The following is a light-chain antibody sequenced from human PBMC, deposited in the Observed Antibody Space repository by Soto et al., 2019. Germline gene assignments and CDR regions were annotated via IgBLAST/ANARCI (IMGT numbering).Light chain of an antibody. CDR3: SSYAGSNMV. CDR1: SSDVGGYNY. J-gene: IGLJ1*01. Sequence: QSALTQPPSASGSPGQSVTISCTGTSSDVGGYNYVSWYQQHPGKAPKLMIYEVSKRPSGVPDRFSGSKSGNTASLTVSGLQDEDEADYYCSSYAGSNMVFGTGTKVTVL. V-gene: IGLV2-8*01. CDR2: EVS.